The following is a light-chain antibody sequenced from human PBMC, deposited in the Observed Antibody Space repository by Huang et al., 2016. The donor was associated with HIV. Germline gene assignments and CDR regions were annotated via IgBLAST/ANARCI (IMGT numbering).Light chain of an antibody. CDR3: QKSYTTPLT. V-gene: IGKV1-39*01. CDR2: GAS. CDR1: QSISAY. J-gene: IGKJ4*01. Sequence: DIQMTQSPSSLSASVGDRVTITCRASQSISAYLNWDQQKPGKAPKLLIYGASTLQSGVPSRFSGSGSGTDFTLTINSLQPEDFATYYCQKSYTTPLTFGGGTKVEI.